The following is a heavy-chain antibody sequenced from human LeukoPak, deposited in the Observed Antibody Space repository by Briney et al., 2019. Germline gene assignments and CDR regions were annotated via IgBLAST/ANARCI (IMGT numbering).Heavy chain of an antibody. D-gene: IGHD4-17*01. V-gene: IGHV2-70*04. CDR1: VFSLSTSGMR. CDR3: ARIPDYGDYYFDY. Sequence: ESGPTLVNPTQTLTLTCTFSVFSLSTSGMRVSWIRQPQGKALEWLARTDWDDDKFYSTSLKTRLTISKDTSKNQVVLTMTNMDPVDTATYYCARIPDYGDYYFDYWGQGTLVTVSS. CDR2: TDWDDDK. J-gene: IGHJ4*02.